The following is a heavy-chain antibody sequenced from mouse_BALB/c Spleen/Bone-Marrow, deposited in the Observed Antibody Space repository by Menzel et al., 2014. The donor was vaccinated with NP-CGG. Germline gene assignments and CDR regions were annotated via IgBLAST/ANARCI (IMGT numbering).Heavy chain of an antibody. J-gene: IGHJ3*01. CDR1: GWDIKDTY. Sequence: EVQLQQSGAELVKPGASVKLSCTASGWDIKDTYMHWVKQRPEQGLEWIGRIDPANGNTKYDPKFQGKATITADTSSNTAYLQLSGLTSEDTAVYYCARNYGYGKSFAYWGQGTLVTVSA. CDR2: IDPANGNT. CDR3: ARNYGYGKSFAY. D-gene: IGHD2-2*01. V-gene: IGHV14-3*02.